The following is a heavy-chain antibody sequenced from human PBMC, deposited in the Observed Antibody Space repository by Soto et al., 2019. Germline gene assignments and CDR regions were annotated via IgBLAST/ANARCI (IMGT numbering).Heavy chain of an antibody. D-gene: IGHD3-9*01. CDR3: AKDGTHYDILTGYYTFWSRDDYYYYGMDV. Sequence: QVQLVESGGGVVQPGRSLRLSCAASGFTFSSYGMHWVRQAPGKGLEWVAVISYDGSNKYYADSVKGRFTISRDNSKNTLYLQMNSLRAEDTAVYYCAKDGTHYDILTGYYTFWSRDDYYYYGMDVWGQGTTVTVSS. J-gene: IGHJ6*02. CDR1: GFTFSSYG. CDR2: ISYDGSNK. V-gene: IGHV3-30*18.